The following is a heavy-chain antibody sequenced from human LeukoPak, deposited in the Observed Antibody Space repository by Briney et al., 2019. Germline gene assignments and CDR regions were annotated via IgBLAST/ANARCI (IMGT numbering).Heavy chain of an antibody. CDR2: IYYTGST. J-gene: IGHJ6*03. CDR3: AREIEGSGSSSSSRYYHYYYMDV. V-gene: IGHV4-59*01. Sequence: PSETLSLTCTVSGGSINSYYWSWIRQPPGEGLEWIGYIYYTGSTNYNPSLTSRVTISVDTSKNQFSLKLSSVTTTDTAVYYCAREIEGSGSSSSSRYYHYYYMDVWGKGTTVTVSS. CDR1: GGSINSYY. D-gene: IGHD6-6*01.